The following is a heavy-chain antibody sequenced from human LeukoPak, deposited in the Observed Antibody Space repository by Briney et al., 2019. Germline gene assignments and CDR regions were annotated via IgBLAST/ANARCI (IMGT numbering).Heavy chain of an antibody. V-gene: IGHV1-24*01. CDR1: GXXXXKLX. CDR3: ATGSVYCSSTSCNFDY. CDR2: XDPEDGET. D-gene: IGHD2-2*01. J-gene: IGHJ4*02. Sequence: VXVSCKVSGXXXXKLXXDWMRXAXGKGIXWMGXXDPEDGETIYAQKFQGRVTMTEDTSTDTAYMELSSLRSEDTAVYYCATGSVYCSSTSCNFDYWGQGTLVTVSS.